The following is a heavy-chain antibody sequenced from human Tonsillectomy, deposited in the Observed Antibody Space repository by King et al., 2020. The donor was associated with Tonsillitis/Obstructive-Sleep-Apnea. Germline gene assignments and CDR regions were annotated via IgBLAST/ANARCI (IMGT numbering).Heavy chain of an antibody. J-gene: IGHJ3*02. CDR1: GGSISSYY. CDR2: IYYSGST. Sequence: VQLQESGPGLVKPSETLSLTCTVSGGSISSYYWSWIRQPPRKGLEWIGYIYYSGSTNYNPSLKSRVTISVDTSKNQFSLKLSSVTAADTAVYYCARGSYDYVWGSYRLSDAFDICGQGTMVTVSS. CDR3: ARGSYDYVWGSYRLSDAFDI. D-gene: IGHD3-16*02. V-gene: IGHV4-59*01.